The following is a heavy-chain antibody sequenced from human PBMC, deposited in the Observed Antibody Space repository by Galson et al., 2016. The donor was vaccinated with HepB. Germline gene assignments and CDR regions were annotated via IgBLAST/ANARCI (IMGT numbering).Heavy chain of an antibody. V-gene: IGHV3-7*01. D-gene: IGHD5-12*01. CDR2: IKEDGSEK. CDR1: GFSFSLYT. J-gene: IGHJ6*03. Sequence: SLRLSCAASGFSFSLYTMNWIRQSPGKGLEWVANIKEDGSEKYYVDSVKGRFTVSRDNAKNSMYLQMNSVRGEDTAVYYCARAPSGYDLVYYYMDVWGKGTTVTVSS. CDR3: ARAPSGYDLVYYYMDV.